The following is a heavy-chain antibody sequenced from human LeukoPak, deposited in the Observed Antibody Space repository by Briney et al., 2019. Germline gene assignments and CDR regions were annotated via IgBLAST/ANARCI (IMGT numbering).Heavy chain of an antibody. D-gene: IGHD3-3*01. CDR1: GFAFSTYW. V-gene: IGHV3-7*01. Sequence: TGGSLRLSCAASGFAFSTYWMTWVRQTPGKGLEWVAYINLNGSEKSYADSVKGRFTISRDNAKNSLYLQMNSLRAEDTAVYYCARETLEWFADDYWGQGTLVTVSS. CDR3: ARETLEWFADDY. CDR2: INLNGSEK. J-gene: IGHJ4*02.